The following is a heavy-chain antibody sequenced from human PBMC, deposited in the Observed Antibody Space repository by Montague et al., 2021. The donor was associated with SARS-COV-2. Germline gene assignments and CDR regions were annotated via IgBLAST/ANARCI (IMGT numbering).Heavy chain of an antibody. Sequence: SETLSLTSTLSGGSISSYYWSWIRQPPGKGLEWIGYIYYSGSTNYNPSLKSRVTISVDTSKNQFSLKLSSVTAADTAVYYCARVFPRLLQFGPCFGYWGQGTLGTVSS. CDR3: ARVFPRLLQFGPCFGY. D-gene: IGHD5-24*01. CDR2: IYYSGST. J-gene: IGHJ4*02. V-gene: IGHV4-59*01. CDR1: GGSISSYY.